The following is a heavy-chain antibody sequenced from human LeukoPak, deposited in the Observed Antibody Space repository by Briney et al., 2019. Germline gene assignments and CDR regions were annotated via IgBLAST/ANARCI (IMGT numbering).Heavy chain of an antibody. V-gene: IGHV1-2*02. CDR2: INPNSGGT. CDR3: AIAHCSSTTCCPDY. CDR1: GYIFSGYY. D-gene: IGHD2-2*01. Sequence: ASVKVSCKASGYIFSGYYMYWARQAPGQGLEWMGWINPNSGGTENAQKFQGRVTMTRDTSISTAYMGVSRLTSDDTAVYYCAIAHCSSTTCCPDYWGQGTLVTVSS. J-gene: IGHJ4*02.